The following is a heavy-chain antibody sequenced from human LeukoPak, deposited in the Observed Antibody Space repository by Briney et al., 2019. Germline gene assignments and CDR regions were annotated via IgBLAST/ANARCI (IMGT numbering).Heavy chain of an antibody. J-gene: IGHJ4*02. CDR2: ISSSGSTI. D-gene: IGHD6-6*01. CDR3: AKGPTYSSSSLFDY. Sequence: GGSLRLSCAASGFTFSDYYMSWIRQAPGKGLEWVSYISSSGSTIYYADSVKGRFTISRDNAENSLYLQMNGLRPEDMALYYCAKGPTYSSSSLFDYWGQGILVAVSS. V-gene: IGHV3-11*01. CDR1: GFTFSDYY.